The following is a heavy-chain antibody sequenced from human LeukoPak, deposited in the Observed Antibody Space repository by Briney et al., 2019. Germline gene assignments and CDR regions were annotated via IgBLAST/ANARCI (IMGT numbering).Heavy chain of an antibody. CDR2: ISSSSSYI. J-gene: IGHJ3*02. Sequence: GGSLRLSCAASGFTFSSYSMNWVRQAPGKGLEWVSSISSSSSYIYYADSAKGRFTISRDNAKNSLYLQMNSLRAEDTAVYYCARERAAAHAFDIWGQGTMVTVSS. V-gene: IGHV3-21*01. CDR3: ARERAAAHAFDI. D-gene: IGHD6-13*01. CDR1: GFTFSSYS.